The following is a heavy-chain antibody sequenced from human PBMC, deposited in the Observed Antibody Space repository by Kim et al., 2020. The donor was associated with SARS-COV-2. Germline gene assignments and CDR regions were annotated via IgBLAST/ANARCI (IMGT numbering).Heavy chain of an antibody. CDR3: AGSLTYGPEVDA. CDR1: GFTFSEWW. J-gene: IGHJ1*01. V-gene: IGHV3-74*01. Sequence: GGSLRLSCEASGFTFSEWWMHWIRQAPGKGLVWVSRIYSDGTIRNYADSVKGRFSISRDNAKSTLYLQMNSLRAEDTALYYCAGSLTYGPEVDAWCQCTL. CDR2: IYSDGTIR. D-gene: IGHD3-10*01.